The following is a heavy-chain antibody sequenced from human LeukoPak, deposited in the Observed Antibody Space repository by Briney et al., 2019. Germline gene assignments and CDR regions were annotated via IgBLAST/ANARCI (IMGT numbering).Heavy chain of an antibody. CDR3: AKGGGGGMVRGVILYMDV. V-gene: IGHV3-66*01. D-gene: IGHD3-10*01. J-gene: IGHJ6*03. CDR2: IYSGGST. Sequence: GGSLRLSCAASEFSVGSNYMTWVRQAPGKGLEWVSLIYSGGSTYYADSVKGRFTISRDNSKNTLYLQMNSLRGEDTAVYYCAKGGGGGMVRGVILYMDVWGKGTTVTISS. CDR1: EFSVGSNY.